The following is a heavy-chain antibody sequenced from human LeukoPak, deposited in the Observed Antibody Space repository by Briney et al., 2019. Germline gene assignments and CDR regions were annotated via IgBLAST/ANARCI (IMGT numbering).Heavy chain of an antibody. CDR1: GFSFSTYD. CDR2: IGTAGDP. CDR3: VRGGSGSYLDY. D-gene: IGHD3-10*01. J-gene: IGHJ4*02. V-gene: IGHV3-13*05. Sequence: GGSLRLSCAASGFSFSTYDMHWVRQPTGKGLEWVSGIGTAGDPYYSGSVKGRFTISREDARNSLDLQMDSLTAGDTAIYYCVRGGSGSYLDYWGQGTLVTVSS.